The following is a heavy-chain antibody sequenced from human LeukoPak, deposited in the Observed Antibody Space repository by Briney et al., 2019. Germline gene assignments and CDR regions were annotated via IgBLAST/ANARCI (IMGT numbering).Heavy chain of an antibody. V-gene: IGHV3-21*01. J-gene: IGHJ4*02. CDR3: ARDLSVGSKPDLGFDY. CDR2: ISSSSRYI. CDR1: GFTFGSYN. D-gene: IGHD1-26*01. Sequence: GGSLRLSCVASGFTFGSYNMNWVRQAPGKGLEWVSSISSSSRYIYYTDSVKGRFTISRDNAKNSLYLQMNSLRAEDTAVYYCARDLSVGSKPDLGFDYWGQGTLVTVSS.